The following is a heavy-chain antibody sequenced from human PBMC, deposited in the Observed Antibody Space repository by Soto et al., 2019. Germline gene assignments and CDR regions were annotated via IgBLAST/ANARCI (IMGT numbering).Heavy chain of an antibody. V-gene: IGHV1-2*04. J-gene: IGHJ6*02. Sequence: VQRYCNASGYSFTDYHIHWVRQAPGQGLEWLGRINPKSGGTSTAQKFQGWVTMTTDTSISTASMELTRLTSDDTGIYYCARGDSTDCSNAVCALLCNHIMSVWGQCTTVTGSS. D-gene: IGHD2-8*01. CDR2: INPKSGGT. CDR3: ARGDSTDCSNAVCALLCNHIMSV. CDR1: GYSFTDYH.